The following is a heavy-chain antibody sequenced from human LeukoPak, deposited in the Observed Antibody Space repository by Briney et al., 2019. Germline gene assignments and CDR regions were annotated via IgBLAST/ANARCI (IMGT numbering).Heavy chain of an antibody. Sequence: QPGGSLRLSCAASGFTFSSYWMSWVRQAPGKGLEWVANIKQDGSEKYYVDSVKGRFTISRDNAKNSLYLQMNSLRAEDTAVYYCARDYPTDWSGYLDENQGYYMDVWGKGTTVTVSS. D-gene: IGHD3-3*01. CDR2: IKQDGSEK. V-gene: IGHV3-7*01. CDR3: ARDYPTDWSGYLDENQGYYMDV. J-gene: IGHJ6*03. CDR1: GFTFSSYW.